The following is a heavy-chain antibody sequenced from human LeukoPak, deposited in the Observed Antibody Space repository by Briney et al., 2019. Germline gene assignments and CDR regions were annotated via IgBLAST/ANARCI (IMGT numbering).Heavy chain of an antibody. D-gene: IGHD6-19*01. J-gene: IGHJ6*04. CDR3: ARNSSDWYGYMDV. CDR1: GYTFTSYG. Sequence: ASVNVSCKASGYTFTSYGISWVRQAPGQGLEWMGWISTYNGYANYVQKFQGRVIMTTETSTITAYMELRSLRSDDTAVYYCARNSSDWYGYMDVWGKGTTVTVSS. V-gene: IGHV1-18*01. CDR2: ISTYNGYA.